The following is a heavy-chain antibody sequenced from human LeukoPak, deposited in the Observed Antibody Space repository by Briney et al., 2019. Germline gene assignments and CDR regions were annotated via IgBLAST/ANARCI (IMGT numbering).Heavy chain of an antibody. D-gene: IGHD5-12*01. CDR1: GYSFTSYW. Sequence: GECLQISCKGSGYSFTSYWIGWVRQMPGKGLEWMGIIYPGDSDTRYSPSFQGQVTISADKSISTAYLQWSSLKAADTAMYYCAALDDSGYKDYWGQGALVTVSS. J-gene: IGHJ4*02. V-gene: IGHV5-51*01. CDR2: IYPGDSDT. CDR3: AALDDSGYKDY.